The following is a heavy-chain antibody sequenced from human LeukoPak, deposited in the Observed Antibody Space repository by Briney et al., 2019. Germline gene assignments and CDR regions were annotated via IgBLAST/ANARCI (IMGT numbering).Heavy chain of an antibody. D-gene: IGHD1-26*01. CDR1: GGTFSSYA. Sequence: SVKVSCKASGGTFSSYAIRWVRQAPGQGLEWMGRIIPILGIANYAQKFQGRVTITADKSTSTAYMELSSLRSEDTAVYYCARDRSGSYYLSWFDPWGQGTLVTVSS. V-gene: IGHV1-69*04. CDR3: ARDRSGSYYLSWFDP. CDR2: IIPILGIA. J-gene: IGHJ5*02.